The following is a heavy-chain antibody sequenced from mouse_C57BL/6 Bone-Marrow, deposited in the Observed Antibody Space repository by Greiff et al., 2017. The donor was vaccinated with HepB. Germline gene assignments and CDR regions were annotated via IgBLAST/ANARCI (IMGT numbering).Heavy chain of an antibody. D-gene: IGHD2-14*01. J-gene: IGHJ4*01. V-gene: IGHV10-1*01. CDR2: IRSKSNNYAT. CDR3: VRQDYYRYAMDY. Sequence: EVMLVESGGGLVQPKGSLKLSCAASGFSFNTYAMNWVRQAPGKGLEWVARIRSKSNNYATYYADSVKDRFTISRDDSESMLYLQMNNLKTEDTAMYYCVRQDYYRYAMDYWGQGTSVTVSS. CDR1: GFSFNTYA.